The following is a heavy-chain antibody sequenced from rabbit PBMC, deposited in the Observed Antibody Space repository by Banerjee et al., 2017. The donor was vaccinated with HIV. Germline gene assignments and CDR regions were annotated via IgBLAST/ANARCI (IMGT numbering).Heavy chain of an antibody. V-gene: IGHV1S40*01. CDR2: IYAGSSGST. J-gene: IGHJ4*01. Sequence: QSLEESGGDLVKPGASLTLTCTASGFSFSSSYYMCWVRQAPGKGLEWIACIYAGSSGSTYYASWAKGRFTISKTSSTTVTLQMTSLTAADTATYFCAREYASSSGHYFNLWGPGTLVTVS. D-gene: IGHD1-1*01. CDR1: GFSFSSSYY. CDR3: AREYASSSGHYFNL.